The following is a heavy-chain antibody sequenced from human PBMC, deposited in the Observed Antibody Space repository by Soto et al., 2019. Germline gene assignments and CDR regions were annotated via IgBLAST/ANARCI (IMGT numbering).Heavy chain of an antibody. V-gene: IGHV1-69*13. CDR2: IIPIFRTA. CDR1: VGTFSSYA. D-gene: IGHD3-10*01. J-gene: IGHJ4*02. CDR3: ARSRSSYSVKFGY. Sequence: SVKVSCKASVGTFSSYAISWVRQAPGQGLEWMGGIIPIFRTANYAKKLHWTVTLTAAETTSTAYMELSSLRTEETAVYQCARSRSSYSVKFGYWVQGTLVT.